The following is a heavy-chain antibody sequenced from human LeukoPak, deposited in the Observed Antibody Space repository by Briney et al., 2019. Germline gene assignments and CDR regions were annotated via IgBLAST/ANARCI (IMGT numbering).Heavy chain of an antibody. D-gene: IGHD2-2*01. J-gene: IGHJ4*02. V-gene: IGHV3-23*01. CDR2: ISGSGGST. CDR1: GFTFSSYA. CDR3: AKDPEPHDIVVVPAATGN. Sequence: PGGSLRLSCAASGFTFSSYAMSWVRQAPGKGLEWVSAISGSGGSTYYAESVKGRFTISRDNSKNTLYLQMNSLRAEDAAVYYCAKDPEPHDIVVVPAATGNWGQGTLVTVSS.